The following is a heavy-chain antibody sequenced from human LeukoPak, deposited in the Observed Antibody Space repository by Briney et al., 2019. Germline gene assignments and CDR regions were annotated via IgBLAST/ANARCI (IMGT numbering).Heavy chain of an antibody. D-gene: IGHD5-24*01. CDR2: IIPIFGTA. J-gene: IGHJ4*02. CDR3: ARGERWLQGSPLDY. V-gene: IGHV1-69*05. CDR1: GYTFTGYY. Sequence: SVKVSCKASGYTFTGYYMHWVRQAPGQGLEWMGRIIPIFGTANYAQKFQGRVTITTDESTSTACMELSSLRSEDTAVYYCARGERWLQGSPLDYWGQGTLVTVSS.